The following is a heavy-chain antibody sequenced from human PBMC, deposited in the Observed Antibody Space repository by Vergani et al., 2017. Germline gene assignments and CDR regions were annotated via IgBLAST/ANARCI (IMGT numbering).Heavy chain of an antibody. CDR3: ARDLRLLYNRFDP. Sequence: QVQLVESGGGVVQPGRSLRLSCAASGFTFNQYRMHWVRQAPGKGLEWVAVTWYDGNNKQYADSVKGRFTISRDNSKSTMYLQMNSLRDEDTGVYYCARDLRLLYNRFDPWGQGTLGTVSS. D-gene: IGHD1-14*01. V-gene: IGHV3-33*01. CDR1: GFTFNQYR. J-gene: IGHJ5*02. CDR2: TWYDGNNK.